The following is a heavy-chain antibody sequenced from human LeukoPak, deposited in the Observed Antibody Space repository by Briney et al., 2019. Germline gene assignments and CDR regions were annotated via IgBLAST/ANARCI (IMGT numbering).Heavy chain of an antibody. CDR2: IIPIFGIA. CDR3: ARGRIGRIVVVPAAMRPPYYYGMDV. CDR1: GGTFSSYA. V-gene: IGHV1-69*01. Sequence: ASVKVSCKASGGTFSSYAISWVRQAPGQGLEWMGGIIPIFGIANYAQKFQGRVTITADESTSTAYMELSSLRSEDTAVYYCARGRIGRIVVVPAAMRPPYYYGMDVWGKGTTVTVSS. J-gene: IGHJ6*04. D-gene: IGHD2-2*01.